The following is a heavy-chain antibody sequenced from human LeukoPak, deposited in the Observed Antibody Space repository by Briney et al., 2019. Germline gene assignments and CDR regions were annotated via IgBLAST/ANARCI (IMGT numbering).Heavy chain of an antibody. D-gene: IGHD2-2*02. Sequence: ASVKVSCKASGYTFSTYGISWVRQAPGQGLDWMGWISGYNGHTKYAQRLQGRVTMTTDTSTSTAYMELRSLRSDDTAVYYCARRYCSSTSCYTNWFDPWGQGTLVTVSS. CDR1: GYTFSTYG. J-gene: IGHJ5*02. CDR2: ISGYNGHT. V-gene: IGHV1-18*01. CDR3: ARRYCSSTSCYTNWFDP.